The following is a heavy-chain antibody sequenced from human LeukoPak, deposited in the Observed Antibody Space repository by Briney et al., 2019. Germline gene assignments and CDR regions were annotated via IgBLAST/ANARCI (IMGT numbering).Heavy chain of an antibody. J-gene: IGHJ4*02. CDR3: ARDREQPGSFDY. Sequence: GGSLRLSCAASGFTFSSYSMNWVRQAPGKGLEWVSSISSSSSYIYYADSVKGRFTISRDNAKNSLYLQMNSLRAEDTAVYYCARDREQPGSFDYWGQGTLVTVSS. CDR2: ISSSSSYI. V-gene: IGHV3-21*01. CDR1: GFTFSSYS. D-gene: IGHD6-13*01.